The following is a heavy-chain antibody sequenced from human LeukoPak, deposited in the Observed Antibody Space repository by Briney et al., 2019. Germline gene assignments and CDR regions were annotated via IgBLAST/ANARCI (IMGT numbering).Heavy chain of an antibody. V-gene: IGHV4-59*03. CDR3: GGGGPGSANWRYYIDY. Sequence: SETLSLTCTFSDDSISDFYWSWLRQSPGKGLEWIGYIHYSGSTSYNPALESRVTISSDTSKNQFSMKLSSVTAADTAVYYCGGGGPGSANWRYYIDYWGQGTLVTVSS. D-gene: IGHD1-1*01. CDR1: DDSISDFY. J-gene: IGHJ4*02. CDR2: IHYSGST.